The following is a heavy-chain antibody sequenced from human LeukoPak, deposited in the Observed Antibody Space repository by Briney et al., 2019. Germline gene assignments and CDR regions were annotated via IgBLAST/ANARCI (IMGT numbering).Heavy chain of an antibody. CDR3: ARGGGVRGVIIALY. CDR2: IHYSGST. CDR1: GGSISSYY. J-gene: IGHJ4*02. Sequence: SETLSLTCTVSGGSISSYYWSWIRQPPGKGLEWIGYIHYSGSTNYNPSLKSRVTISVDTSKNQFSLKLSSVTAADTAVYYCARGGGVRGVIIALYWGQGTLVTVSS. D-gene: IGHD3-10*01. V-gene: IGHV4-59*01.